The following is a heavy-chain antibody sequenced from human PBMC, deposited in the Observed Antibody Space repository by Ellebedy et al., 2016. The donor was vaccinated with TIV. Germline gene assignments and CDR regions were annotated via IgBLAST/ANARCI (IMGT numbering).Heavy chain of an antibody. CDR2: SSTNGNT. V-gene: IGHV4-4*07. CDR3: ARDPFRSSFDY. CDR1: GGSVNTYY. Sequence: SETLSLTXTVSGGSVNTYYWTWIRQTAGKGLEWMGRSSTNGNTNYNPSLKSRVTMSLDTSKNQFSLKLSSVTAADTALYYCARDPFRSSFDYWGQGNLVTVSS. D-gene: IGHD3-10*01. J-gene: IGHJ4*02.